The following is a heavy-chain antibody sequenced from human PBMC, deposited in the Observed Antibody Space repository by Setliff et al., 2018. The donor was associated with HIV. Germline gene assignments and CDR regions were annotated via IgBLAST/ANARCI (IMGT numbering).Heavy chain of an antibody. J-gene: IGHJ6*02. CDR1: GYTFTGYY. CDR2: INPHSGDT. CDR3: AGAPTLVGVEYYYYVGKDV. Sequence: ASVKVSCKASGYTFTGYYMHWVRQAPGQGLEWMGWINPHSGDTNYAQKFQDRVTMTRDTSVNIAYMQLSRLRSDDTAVYYCAGAPTLVGVEYYYYVGKDVCGQVSTVTVSS. V-gene: IGHV1-2*02. D-gene: IGHD3-3*01.